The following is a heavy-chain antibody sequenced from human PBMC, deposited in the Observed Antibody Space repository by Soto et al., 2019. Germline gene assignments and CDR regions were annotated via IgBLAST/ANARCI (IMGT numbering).Heavy chain of an antibody. CDR1: GGSIISYY. Sequence: SETLSLTCTVSGGSIISYYWSWIRQPPGKGLEWIGYIYDSGSTNYNPSLKSRVTISVDTSKNQFSLKLSSVTAADTAVYYCAGRLGSSGWYRVYYYYGMDVWGQGTTVTVSS. D-gene: IGHD6-19*01. CDR3: AGRLGSSGWYRVYYYYGMDV. V-gene: IGHV4-59*01. J-gene: IGHJ6*02. CDR2: IYDSGST.